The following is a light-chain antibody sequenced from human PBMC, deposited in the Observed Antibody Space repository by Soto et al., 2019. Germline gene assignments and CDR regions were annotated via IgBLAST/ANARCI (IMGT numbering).Light chain of an antibody. V-gene: IGKV1-5*03. Sequence: DIQMTQSPSTLSASVGDRVTITCRASQSISSWLAWYQQKPGKAPKLLIYKASSLESGVPSRFSGSGFGTDFTLTISSLQPDYFATYYCKQYNSYSSTFGQGTKLEIK. CDR2: KAS. CDR3: KQYNSYSST. CDR1: QSISSW. J-gene: IGKJ2*01.